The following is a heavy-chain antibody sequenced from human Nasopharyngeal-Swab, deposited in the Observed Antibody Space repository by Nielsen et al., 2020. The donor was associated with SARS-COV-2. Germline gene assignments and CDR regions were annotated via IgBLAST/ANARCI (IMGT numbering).Heavy chain of an antibody. V-gene: IGHV4-34*01. D-gene: IGHD2-15*01. CDR2: INHSGST. J-gene: IGHJ6*02. Sequence: WIRKPPGKGLEWIGEINHSGSTNYNPSVKSRVTISVDTSKNQFSLKLSSVTAADTAVYYCARVKLPRRTYYYYGMDVWGQGTTVTVSS. CDR3: ARVKLPRRTYYYYGMDV.